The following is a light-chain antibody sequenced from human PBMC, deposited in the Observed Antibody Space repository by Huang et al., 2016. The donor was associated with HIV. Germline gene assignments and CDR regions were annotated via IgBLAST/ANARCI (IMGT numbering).Light chain of an antibody. CDR3: HQSYNNPWT. V-gene: IGKV1-39*01. Sequence: DVQMTQSPPSVSASVGDRVTITCRASQSIRNDLNWYQQRPGEAPKLLSYAASSLQSGVPSRFSGGGSGTDFALTISSLQPEDFATYYGHQSYNNPWTFGQGTKVESK. CDR1: QSIRND. J-gene: IGKJ1*01. CDR2: AAS.